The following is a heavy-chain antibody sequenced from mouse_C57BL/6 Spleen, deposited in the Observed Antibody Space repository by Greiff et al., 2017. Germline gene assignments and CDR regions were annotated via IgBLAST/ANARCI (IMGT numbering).Heavy chain of an antibody. Sequence: VQLQQPGAELVRPGSSVKLSCKASGYTFTSYWMHWVRQRPIQGLEWIGNIDPSDSETHYNQKFKDKATLTVDKSSSTAYMQLSSLTSEDSAVYYCARDGNFPMDYWGQGTSVTVSS. CDR3: ARDGNFPMDY. CDR2: IDPSDSET. J-gene: IGHJ4*01. V-gene: IGHV1-52*01. D-gene: IGHD2-1*01. CDR1: GYTFTSYW.